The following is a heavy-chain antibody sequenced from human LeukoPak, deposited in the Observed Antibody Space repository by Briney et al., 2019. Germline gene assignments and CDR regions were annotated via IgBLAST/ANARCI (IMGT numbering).Heavy chain of an antibody. CDR1: GGSISRGSYY. CDR3: ARQTFGALYFDS. V-gene: IGHV4-61*02. Sequence: SETLSLTCIVSGGSISRGSYYWNWIRQPAGKGLEWMGRVYNSGSTNYNPSLKSRVTISTDMSKNQFSLKLSSVTAANTAVYYCARQTFGALYFDSWGQGTLVTVSS. J-gene: IGHJ4*02. CDR2: VYNSGST. D-gene: IGHD3-10*01.